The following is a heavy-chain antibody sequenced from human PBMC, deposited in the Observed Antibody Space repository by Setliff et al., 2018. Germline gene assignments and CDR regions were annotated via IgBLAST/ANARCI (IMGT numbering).Heavy chain of an antibody. CDR2: IHYSGNT. CDR3: AREDGPNYYYYYMDI. CDR1: GDSINRNY. J-gene: IGHJ6*03. V-gene: IGHV4-59*12. Sequence: SETLSLTCSVSGDSINRNYWSWIRQPPGKGLEWLGYIHYSGNTNHNPSLKSRVTISVDTSKNQFSLKLSAVTAADTAVYFCAREDGPNYYYYYMDIWGKGTTVTVSS. D-gene: IGHD2-8*01.